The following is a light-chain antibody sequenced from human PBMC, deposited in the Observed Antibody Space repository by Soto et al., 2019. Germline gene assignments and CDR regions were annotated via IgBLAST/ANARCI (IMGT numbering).Light chain of an antibody. CDR1: QSISSGY. CDR2: GAS. J-gene: IGKJ2*01. V-gene: IGKV3-20*01. Sequence: EIVLTQSPGTLSLSPGERATLSCRANQSISSGYLAWYQQKPGQAPRLLIYGASSRASGIPDRFSGSGSGTDFTLTISRLEPEDFAVYFCKQYGSSPYTFGQGTKVEIK. CDR3: KQYGSSPYT.